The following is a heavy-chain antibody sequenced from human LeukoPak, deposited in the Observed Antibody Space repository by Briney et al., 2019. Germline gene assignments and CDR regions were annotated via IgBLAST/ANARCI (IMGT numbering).Heavy chain of an antibody. Sequence: GGSLRLSCAASGFTFSSYAMSWVRQAPGKGLEWVSAISGSGGSTYYADSVKGRFTISRDNAKNSLYLQMNSLRAEDTAVYYCAREYSSGWYYENYFDYWGQGTLVTVSS. D-gene: IGHD6-19*01. CDR2: ISGSGGST. CDR1: GFTFSSYA. J-gene: IGHJ4*02. V-gene: IGHV3-23*01. CDR3: AREYSSGWYYENYFDY.